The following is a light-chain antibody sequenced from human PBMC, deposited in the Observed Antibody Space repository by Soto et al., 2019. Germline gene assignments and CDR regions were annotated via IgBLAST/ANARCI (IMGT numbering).Light chain of an antibody. V-gene: IGKV3-11*01. CDR1: PSVTNY. J-gene: IGKJ5*01. Sequence: EIVLTQSPATLSLSPGERATLSCRASPSVTNYLAWSQQKPGQPPRLLIYGAFNRAAGIPARFSGSGSGTDFTLTISSLEPEDSAVYYCQQRNIWPPVTFGQGTRLEIK. CDR3: QQRNIWPPVT. CDR2: GAF.